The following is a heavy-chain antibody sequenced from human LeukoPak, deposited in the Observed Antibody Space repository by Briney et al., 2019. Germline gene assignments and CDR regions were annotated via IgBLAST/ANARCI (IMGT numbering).Heavy chain of an antibody. Sequence: PGGSLRLSCAASGFTFSSYWMSWVHQAPGKGLEWVANIKQDGSEKYYVDSVKGRFTISRDNAKNSLYLQMNSLRAEDAAVYYCARDRYSNYYYYYYGMDVWGQGTTVTVSS. CDR1: GFTFSSYW. CDR2: IKQDGSEK. CDR3: ARDRYSNYYYYYYGMDV. J-gene: IGHJ6*02. V-gene: IGHV3-7*01. D-gene: IGHD4-11*01.